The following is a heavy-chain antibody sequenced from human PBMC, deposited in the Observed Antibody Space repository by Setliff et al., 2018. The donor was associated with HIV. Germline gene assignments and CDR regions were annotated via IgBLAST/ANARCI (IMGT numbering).Heavy chain of an antibody. J-gene: IGHJ4*02. CDR1: GFTFSSYW. CDR2: INQDGSDI. V-gene: IGHV3-7*01. Sequence: GGSLRLSCAASGFTFSSYWMSWVRQGPGKGLEFVANINQDGSDIHYGDSVKGRFTISRDNTENSLYLQMNSLRAEDTAVYYCARDSGTTVGATRPGYWGQGTLVTDSS. CDR3: ARDSGTTVGATRPGY. D-gene: IGHD1-26*01.